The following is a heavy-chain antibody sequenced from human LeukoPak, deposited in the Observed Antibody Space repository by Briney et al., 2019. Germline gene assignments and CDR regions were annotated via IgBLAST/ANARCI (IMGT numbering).Heavy chain of an antibody. CDR2: IYYSGST. CDR1: GGSFSSGSYY. Sequence: PSETLSLTCTVSGGSFSSGSYYWSWIRQPPGKGLEWIGYIYYSGSTNYNPSLKSRVTISVDTSKNQFSLKLSSVTAADTAVYYCARVWLVNEHACSACYYGMDVWGQGTTVTVSS. V-gene: IGHV4-61*01. D-gene: IGHD6-19*01. CDR3: ARVWLVNEHACSACYYGMDV. J-gene: IGHJ6*02.